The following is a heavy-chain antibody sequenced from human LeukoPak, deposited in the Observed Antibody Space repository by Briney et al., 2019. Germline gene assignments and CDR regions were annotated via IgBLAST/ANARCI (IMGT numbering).Heavy chain of an antibody. CDR3: ARGYRRQLLDH. J-gene: IGHJ4*02. Sequence: SETLSLTCGVYGGSFSNYYYTWIRQTPGKGLGWIGEINHSGSTNYNPSLKSRVAISVDTSKNQFSLRLSSVTAADTAVYFCARGYRRQLLDHWGQGALVTVSS. D-gene: IGHD2-2*01. CDR1: GGSFSNYY. V-gene: IGHV4-34*01. CDR2: INHSGST.